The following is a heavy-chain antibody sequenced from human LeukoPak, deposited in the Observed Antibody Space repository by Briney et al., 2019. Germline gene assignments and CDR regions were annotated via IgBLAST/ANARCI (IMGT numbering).Heavy chain of an antibody. CDR1: GGSIDSYY. V-gene: IGHV4-59*08. CDR3: TRMGTYTSAWCDHYSYYYYMDV. J-gene: IGHJ6*03. Sequence: SETLSLTCTVSGGSIDSYYWSWIRQPPGKGLEWIGYIYYSGSTYYNPSLKSRVIISVDRSKNQFSLKLSSVTAADTALYYCTRMGTYTSAWCDHYSYYYYMDVWGKGTTVTVSS. D-gene: IGHD3-16*01. CDR2: IYYSGST.